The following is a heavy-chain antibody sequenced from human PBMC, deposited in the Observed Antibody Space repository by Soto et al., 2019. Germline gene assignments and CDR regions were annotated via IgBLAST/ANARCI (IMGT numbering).Heavy chain of an antibody. CDR3: AGGGTASLDY. CDR2: MNPNSGGP. D-gene: IGHD2-21*02. Sequence: ASVKVSCKPSGYTFTDYYMHWVRHAPGQGLEWMGCMNPNSGGPISAQKFQGRVTITRDTSISPPYLEPSRLRSDETAVYYCAGGGTASLDYWGQGTQVTVSS. J-gene: IGHJ4*02. CDR1: GYTFTDYY. V-gene: IGHV1-2*02.